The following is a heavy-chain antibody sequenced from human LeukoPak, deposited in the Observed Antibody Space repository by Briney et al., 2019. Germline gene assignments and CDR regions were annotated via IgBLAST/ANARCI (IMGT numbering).Heavy chain of an antibody. V-gene: IGHV5-51*01. CDR3: ARRSYDYVWGSYRSDYFDY. CDR2: TYPGDSDT. D-gene: IGHD3-16*02. CDR1: GYSFTSYW. J-gene: IGHJ4*02. Sequence: GESLKISCKGSGYSFTSYWIGWVRQMPGKGLEWMGITYPGDSDTRYSPSFQGQVTISADKSISTAYLQWSSLKASDTAMYYCARRSYDYVWGSYRSDYFDYWGQGTLVTVSS.